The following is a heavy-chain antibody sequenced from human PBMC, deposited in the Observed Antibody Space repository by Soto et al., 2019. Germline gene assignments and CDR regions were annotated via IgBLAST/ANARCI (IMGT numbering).Heavy chain of an antibody. CDR2: IYSGGYT. J-gene: IGHJ4*02. CDR1: GFSVSDNH. D-gene: IGHD4-4*01. CDR3: AEETVGPFDY. Sequence: GGSLRLSCAASGFSVSDNHMNWVRQAPGKGLEWVSLIYSGGYTYYADSVKGRFTISRDRSKNTLFLQMNTLRVEDTAVYFCAEETVGPFDYWGQGALVTVSS. V-gene: IGHV3-53*01.